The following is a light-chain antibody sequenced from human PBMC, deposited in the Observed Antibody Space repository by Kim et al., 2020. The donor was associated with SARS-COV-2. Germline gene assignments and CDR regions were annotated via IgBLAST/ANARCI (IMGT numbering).Light chain of an antibody. Sequence: VTHTCTGSSSNIGAGYDVHWYQQLPGTAPKLLIYGNSNRPSGVPDRFSGSKSGTSASLAITGLQAEDEADYYCQSYDSSLSGSNYVFGTGTKVTVL. CDR2: GNS. V-gene: IGLV1-40*01. CDR3: QSYDSSLSGSNYV. CDR1: SSNIGAGYD. J-gene: IGLJ1*01.